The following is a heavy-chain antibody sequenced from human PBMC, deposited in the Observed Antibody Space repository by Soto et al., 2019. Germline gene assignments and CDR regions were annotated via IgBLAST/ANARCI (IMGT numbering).Heavy chain of an antibody. D-gene: IGHD2-15*01. Sequence: EVQLVETGGGLIQTGGSLRLSCAASGFSVSSNYMSWVRQAPGKGLEWVSVIYGGGSTNYADSVKGRFTISRDTSKNTLFLQRNSLRAEDTALYFCAKDGTTGGQHYYGMDVWGQGTTVTVSS. J-gene: IGHJ6*02. CDR1: GFSVSSNY. V-gene: IGHV3-53*02. CDR2: IYGGGST. CDR3: AKDGTTGGQHYYGMDV.